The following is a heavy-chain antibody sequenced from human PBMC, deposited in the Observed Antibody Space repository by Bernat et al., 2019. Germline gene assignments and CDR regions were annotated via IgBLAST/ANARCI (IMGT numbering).Heavy chain of an antibody. J-gene: IGHJ4*02. D-gene: IGHD2-15*01. CDR2: IRGKTYVGTT. CDR3: ARGAFYCSCGVCFSDH. CDR1: GFTFDDYA. V-gene: IGHV3-49*03. Sequence: EVQLVESGGGLVQPGRSLRLSCATFGFTFDDYAMNWFRQAPGKGLEWVGFIRGKTYVGTTEYAASVKGRFIISRDDSKAIAYLQMNNLKTEDTAVYYCARGAFYCSCGVCFSDHWGQGALVNVSS.